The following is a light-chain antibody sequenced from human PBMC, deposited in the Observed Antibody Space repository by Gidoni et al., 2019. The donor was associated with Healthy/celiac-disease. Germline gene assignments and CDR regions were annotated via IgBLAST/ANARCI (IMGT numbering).Light chain of an antibody. CDR2: GAS. CDR1: QSVSSNY. CDR3: QHYGTSPLT. Sequence: EIVLTQSPGTPSLSPGGRATLSCRTSQSVSSNYLAWYQQKPGQTPRLLIYGASSRATGIPDRFSGSVSGTDFTLTISRLEPEDFAVYYCQHYGTSPLTFGGXTKVENK. J-gene: IGKJ4*01. V-gene: IGKV3-20*01.